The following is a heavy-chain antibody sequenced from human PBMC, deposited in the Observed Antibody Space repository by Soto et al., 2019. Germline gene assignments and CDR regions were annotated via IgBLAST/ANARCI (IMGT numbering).Heavy chain of an antibody. J-gene: IGHJ3*02. CDR2: ISYDGSNK. D-gene: IGHD3-3*01. Sequence: LRLSCAASGFTFSIYGMHWVRQAPGKGLEWVAVISYDGSNKYYADSVKGRFTISSDNSKNTLYLQMNSLSAEDTAVYYCASCFNDPYGFWSGYYFAFDIWGQVTMVTVS. CDR3: ASCFNDPYGFWSGYYFAFDI. V-gene: IGHV3-30*03. CDR1: GFTFSIYG.